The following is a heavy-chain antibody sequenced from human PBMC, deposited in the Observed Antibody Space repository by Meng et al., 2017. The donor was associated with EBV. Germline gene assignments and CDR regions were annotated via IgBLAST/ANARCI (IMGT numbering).Heavy chain of an antibody. CDR2: LIPMFGAP. V-gene: IGHV1-69*01. D-gene: IGHD3-10*01. Sequence: QVQLVQSGAEVKKPGSSVKVSCRTSGGTFRSDAVSWVRRAPGQGLEWMGGLIPMFGAPNYAQKFQGRVTIIADESTSTHTMELNSLRSEDTAMYYCASESGRGYTPDYWGQGTLVTVSS. CDR3: ASESGRGYTPDY. CDR1: GGTFRSDA. J-gene: IGHJ4*02.